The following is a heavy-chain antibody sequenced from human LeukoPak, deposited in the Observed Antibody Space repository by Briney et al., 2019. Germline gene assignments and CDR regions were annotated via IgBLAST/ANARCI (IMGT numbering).Heavy chain of an antibody. D-gene: IGHD2-2*01. V-gene: IGHV4-30-4*01. CDR2: IYYSGST. CDR3: ARGGVVVPAAQNWFDP. Sequence: SETLSLTCTVSGGSISSGDYYWSWIRQPPGRGLEWIGYIYYSGSTYYNPSLKSRVTISVDTSKNQFSLKLSSVTAADTAVYYCARGGVVVPAAQNWFDPWGQGTLVTVSS. J-gene: IGHJ5*02. CDR1: GGSISSGDYY.